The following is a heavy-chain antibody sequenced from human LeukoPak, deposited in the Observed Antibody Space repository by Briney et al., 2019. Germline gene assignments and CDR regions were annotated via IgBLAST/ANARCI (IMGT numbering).Heavy chain of an antibody. V-gene: IGHV3-33*06. Sequence: PGRSLRLSCAASGFTFSSYGMHWVRQAPGKGLEWVAVIWYDGSNKYYADSVKGRFTISRDNYKNTLYLQMNSLRAEDTAVYYCAKDSSMTTEPYYYMDVWGKGTTVTVSS. CDR1: GFTFSSYG. CDR3: AKDSSMTTEPYYYMDV. D-gene: IGHD4-11*01. CDR2: IWYDGSNK. J-gene: IGHJ6*03.